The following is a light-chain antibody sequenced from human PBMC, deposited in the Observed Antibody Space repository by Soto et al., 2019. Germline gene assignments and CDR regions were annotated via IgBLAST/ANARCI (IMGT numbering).Light chain of an antibody. CDR3: QQYNNWPLT. Sequence: EIVMTQSPATLSVSPGERATLSCRASQSVSSSLAWYQQKPGQAPRLLIYGASTRATGIPARFSGSGSGTEFNLTISSLQSEDFAVYYCQQYNNWPLTFGGGTKVEIK. V-gene: IGKV3-15*01. CDR2: GAS. CDR1: QSVSSS. J-gene: IGKJ4*01.